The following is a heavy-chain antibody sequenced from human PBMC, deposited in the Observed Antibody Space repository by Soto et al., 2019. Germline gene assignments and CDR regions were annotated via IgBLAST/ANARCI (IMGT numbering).Heavy chain of an antibody. CDR2: IYYSGST. CDR1: GGSISSYY. Sequence: QVQLQESGPGLVKPSETLSLTCTVSGGSISSYYWSWIRQPPGKGLEWIGYIYYSGSTNYNPSLKSRVTISVDTSKNQFSLKLSSVTAADTAVYYCARDSTAFDPWGQGTLVTVSS. V-gene: IGHV4-59*01. CDR3: ARDSTAFDP. D-gene: IGHD4-17*01. J-gene: IGHJ5*02.